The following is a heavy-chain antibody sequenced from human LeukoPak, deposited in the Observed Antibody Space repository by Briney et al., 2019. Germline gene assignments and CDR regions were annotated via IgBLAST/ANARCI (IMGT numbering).Heavy chain of an antibody. Sequence: PSETLSLTCGVSGDSISSSTWWNWVRQPPGKGLEWIGEIYHSGSTNSNPSLKSRVIISVDKTKNQFSLKLNSVTAADTAMYYCARLKVGTTHPDYWGQGTLVTVSS. CDR2: IYHSGST. D-gene: IGHD1-26*01. V-gene: IGHV4-4*02. CDR1: GDSISSSTW. CDR3: ARLKVGTTHPDY. J-gene: IGHJ4*02.